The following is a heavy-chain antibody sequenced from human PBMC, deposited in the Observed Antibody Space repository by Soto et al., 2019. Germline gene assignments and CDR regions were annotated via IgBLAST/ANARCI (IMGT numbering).Heavy chain of an antibody. V-gene: IGHV4-34*01. D-gene: IGHD6-19*01. Sequence: SETLSLTCAVYGGSFSVYYWSWIRQPPGKGLEWIGEINHSGSTNYNPSLKSRVTISVDTSKNQFSLKLSSVTAADTAVYYCARGSSSGWLANFDYWGQGTLVTVS. CDR2: INHSGST. CDR1: GGSFSVYY. CDR3: ARGSSSGWLANFDY. J-gene: IGHJ4*02.